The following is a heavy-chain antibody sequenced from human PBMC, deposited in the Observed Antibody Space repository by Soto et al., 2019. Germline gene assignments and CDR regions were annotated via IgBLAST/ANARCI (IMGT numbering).Heavy chain of an antibody. CDR1: GFTFSSYG. Sequence: QVQLVESGGGVVQPGRSLRLSCAASGFTFSSYGMHWVRQAPGKGLEWVAVISYDGSNKYYADSVKGRFTISRDNSKNTLYLQMNSLRAEDTAVYYCARVPRSSGWYGDYWGQGTLVTVSS. CDR2: ISYDGSNK. J-gene: IGHJ4*02. V-gene: IGHV3-30*03. D-gene: IGHD6-19*01. CDR3: ARVPRSSGWYGDY.